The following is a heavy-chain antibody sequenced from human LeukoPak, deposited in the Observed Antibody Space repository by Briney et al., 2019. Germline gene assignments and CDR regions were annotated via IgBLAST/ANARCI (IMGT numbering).Heavy chain of an antibody. J-gene: IGHJ4*02. CDR1: GGTFSSYA. CDR2: IIPIFGTA. V-gene: IGHV1-69*13. Sequence: SVKVSCKASGGTFSSYANSWVRQAPGQGLEWMGGIIPIFGTANYAQKFQGRVTITADESTSTAYMELSSLRSEDTAVYYCANFDYGGTAVFGYWGQGTLVTVSS. CDR3: ANFDYGGTAVFGY. D-gene: IGHD4-23*01.